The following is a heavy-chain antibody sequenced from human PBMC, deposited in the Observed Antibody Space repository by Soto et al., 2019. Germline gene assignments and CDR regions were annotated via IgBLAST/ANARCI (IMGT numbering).Heavy chain of an antibody. D-gene: IGHD1-26*01. V-gene: IGHV1-18*01. Sequence: QVQLVQSGAEVKKPGASVKVSCKASGYTFTSYGISWVRQAPGQGLEWVGWISAYNGNTNYAQKLQGRVTMTTDTSTSTAYMELRSLRSDDTAVYYCARALPRGWELLLDAKDAFDIWGQGTMVTVSS. CDR2: ISAYNGNT. CDR1: GYTFTSYG. CDR3: ARALPRGWELLLDAKDAFDI. J-gene: IGHJ3*02.